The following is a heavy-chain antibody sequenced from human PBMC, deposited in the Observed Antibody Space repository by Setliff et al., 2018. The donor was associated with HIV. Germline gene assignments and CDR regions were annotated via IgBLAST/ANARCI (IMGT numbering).Heavy chain of an antibody. CDR1: GFTFSSYA. CDR3: AKPGGRTPFYYDSSGYSGGGAFDI. V-gene: IGHV3-64*04. Sequence: PGGSLRLSCATSGFTFSSYAMHWVRQAPGKGLEYVSSISSNGGSTYYADSVKGRFTISRDNSKNTLYLQMNSLRAEDTAVYYCAKPGGRTPFYYDSSGYSGGGAFDIWGQGTMVTVSS. CDR2: ISSNGGST. J-gene: IGHJ3*02. D-gene: IGHD3-22*01.